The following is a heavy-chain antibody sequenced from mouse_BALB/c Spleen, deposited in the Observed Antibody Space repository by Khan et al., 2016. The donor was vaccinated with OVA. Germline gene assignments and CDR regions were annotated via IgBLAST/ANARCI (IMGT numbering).Heavy chain of an antibody. J-gene: IGHJ3*01. V-gene: IGHV1S136*01. CDR1: GYTFTNYI. CDR2: INPYNDGT. D-gene: IGHD1-1*01. CDR3: VRDCGSSFWFAY. Sequence: VQLQQSGPELVKPGASVKMSCKASGYTFTNYIIHWVKQKPGQGLEWIGYINPYNDGTKYNEKFKGKDTLTSDKSSSTAYMELSGLTSEDSAFYSCVRDCGSSFWFAYWGLGTLVTVSA.